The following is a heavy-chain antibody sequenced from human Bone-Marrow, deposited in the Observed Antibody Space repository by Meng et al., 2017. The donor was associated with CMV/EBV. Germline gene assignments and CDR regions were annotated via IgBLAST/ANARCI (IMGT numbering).Heavy chain of an antibody. V-gene: IGHV3-30-3*01. CDR2: ISYDGSNK. D-gene: IGHD6-13*01. Sequence: GGSLRLSCAASGFTFSSYDMHWVRQAPGKGLEWVAVISYDGSNKYYADSVKGRFTISRDNSKNTLYLQMNSLRAEDTAVYYCARGADGVAAPELGYWGQGTLVTVSS. CDR1: GFTFSSYD. CDR3: ARGADGVAAPELGY. J-gene: IGHJ4*02.